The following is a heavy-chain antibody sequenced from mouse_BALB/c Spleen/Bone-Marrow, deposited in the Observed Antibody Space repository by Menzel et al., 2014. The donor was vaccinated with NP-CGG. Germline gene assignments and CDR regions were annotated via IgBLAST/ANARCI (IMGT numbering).Heavy chain of an antibody. CDR1: GYTFTDYA. CDR2: ISTYSGNT. V-gene: IGHV1-67*01. Sequence: VQLQQSGPELVRPGVSVKISCKGSGYTFTDYAMHWVKQSHAQSLEWIGVISTYSGNTNYNQKFKGKATMTVDKSSSTAYMEPATLTSGSSAFYYCASRLRHRASFAYWGQGTLVAVSA. J-gene: IGHJ3*01. CDR3: ASRLRHRASFAY. D-gene: IGHD1-1*01.